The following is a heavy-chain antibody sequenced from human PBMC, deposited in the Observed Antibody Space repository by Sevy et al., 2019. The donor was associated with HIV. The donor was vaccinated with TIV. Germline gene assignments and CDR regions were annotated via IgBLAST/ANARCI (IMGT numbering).Heavy chain of an antibody. D-gene: IGHD2-2*02. Sequence: ASVKVSCKASGYTFTGYYMHWVRQAPGPGLEWMGWINPNSGGTNYAHKFQGRVTMTRDTSISTAYMELSRLRSDDTAVYYCARGWGYCSSTSCYTSAWAYFQHWGQGTLVTVSS. CDR2: INPNSGGT. J-gene: IGHJ1*01. CDR1: GYTFTGYY. V-gene: IGHV1-2*07. CDR3: ARGWGYCSSTSCYTSAWAYFQH.